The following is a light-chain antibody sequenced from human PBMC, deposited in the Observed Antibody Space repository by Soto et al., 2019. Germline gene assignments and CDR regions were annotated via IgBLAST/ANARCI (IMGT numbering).Light chain of an antibody. CDR2: GAS. CDR3: QHYNNCPLT. CDR1: QSVSSN. V-gene: IGKV3-15*01. J-gene: IGKJ4*01. Sequence: EIVMTQSPATLSVSPGERATLSCRASQSVSSNLAWYQQKPGQAPRLLIYGASTRATGIPARFSGSGSGTEFTLTIGSLQSEDVAVYNCQHYNNCPLTFGGGTKVEIK.